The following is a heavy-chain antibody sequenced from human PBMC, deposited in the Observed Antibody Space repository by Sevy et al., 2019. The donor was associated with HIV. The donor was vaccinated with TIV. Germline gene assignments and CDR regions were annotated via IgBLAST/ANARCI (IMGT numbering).Heavy chain of an antibody. CDR3: AKELPSDYDFWSGYYPSYYYYGMDV. CDR2: ISYDGSNK. J-gene: IGHJ6*02. CDR1: GFTFSSYG. V-gene: IGHV3-30*18. D-gene: IGHD3-3*01. Sequence: GGSLRLSCAASGFTFSSYGMHWVRQAPGKGLEWVAVISYDGSNKYYADSVKGRFTNSRDNSKNTLYLQMNSLRAEDTAVYYCAKELPSDYDFWSGYYPSYYYYGMDVWGQGTTVTVSS.